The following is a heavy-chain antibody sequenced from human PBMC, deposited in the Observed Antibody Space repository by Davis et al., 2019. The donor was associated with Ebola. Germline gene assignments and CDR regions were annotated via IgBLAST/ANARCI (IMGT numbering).Heavy chain of an antibody. V-gene: IGHV3-30*18. D-gene: IGHD6-13*01. J-gene: IGHJ5*02. CDR3: AKDGTAAGTRWSWFDP. CDR2: ISFDGSDI. Sequence: GGSLRLSCVASGFTFRSYGMHWVRQAPGKGLEWVALISFDGSDIYYADSLKGRFAISRDNSKNTLYLQMNSLRAEDTAVYYCAKDGTAAGTRWSWFDPWGQGTLVTVSS. CDR1: GFTFRSYG.